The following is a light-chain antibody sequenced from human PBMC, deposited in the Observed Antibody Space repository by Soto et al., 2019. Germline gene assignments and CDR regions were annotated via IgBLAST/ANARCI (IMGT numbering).Light chain of an antibody. J-gene: IGLJ1*01. Sequence: QSVLTQPASVSGSPGQSITISCTGTSSDIGGFYYVSWYQHHPGKDPKLMIYQVSNRPSGVSNRFSGSKSGNTASLTISGLHAEDEADYFCSSYSSGSTFYVFGAGTKVTVL. CDR3: SSYSSGSTFYV. CDR2: QVS. CDR1: SSDIGGFYY. V-gene: IGLV2-14*01.